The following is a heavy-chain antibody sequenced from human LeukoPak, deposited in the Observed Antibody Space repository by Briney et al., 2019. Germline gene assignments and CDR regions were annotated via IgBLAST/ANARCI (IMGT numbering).Heavy chain of an antibody. J-gene: IGHJ3*02. Sequence: GGSLRLSCEASGFTFTTYWIHWVRQGPGKGLEWVSAISGSGGSTYYADSVKGRFTISRDNSKNTLYLQMNSLRAEDTAVYYCAKAAWELDAFDIWGQGTMVTVSS. CDR2: ISGSGGST. V-gene: IGHV3-23*01. CDR3: AKAAWELDAFDI. CDR1: GFTFTTYW. D-gene: IGHD1-26*01.